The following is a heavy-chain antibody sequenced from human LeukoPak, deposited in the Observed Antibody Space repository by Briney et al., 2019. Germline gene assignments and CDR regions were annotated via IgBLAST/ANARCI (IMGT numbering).Heavy chain of an antibody. CDR3: ARDSLQANGDRLKPYYYYYYMDV. CDR2: IIPILGIA. CDR1: GGTFSSYA. Sequence: SVKVSCKASGGTFSSYAISWVRQAPGQGLEWMGGIIPILGIANYAQKFQGRVTMTADKSTSTAYMELSSLRSDDTDVYYCARDSLQANGDRLKPYYYYYYMDVWGKGTTVTVSS. J-gene: IGHJ6*03. D-gene: IGHD4-17*01. V-gene: IGHV1-69*10.